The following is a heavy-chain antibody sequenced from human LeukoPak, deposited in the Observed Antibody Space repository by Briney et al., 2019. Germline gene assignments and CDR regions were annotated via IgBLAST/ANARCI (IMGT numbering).Heavy chain of an antibody. Sequence: GGSLRLSCAASGFTFSSYGMHWVRQAPGKGLEWVAVIWYDGSNKYYADSVKGRFTISRDNSKNTLYLQMNSLRAEDTAVYYCAKDFSGXDYFDYWGXGXLXXVS. D-gene: IGHD3-3*01. CDR3: AKDFSGXDYFDY. CDR2: IWYDGSNK. J-gene: IGHJ4*01. V-gene: IGHV3-33*06. CDR1: GFTFSSYG.